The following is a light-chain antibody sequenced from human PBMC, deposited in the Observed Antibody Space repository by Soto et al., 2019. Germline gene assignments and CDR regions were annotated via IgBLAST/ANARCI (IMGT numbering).Light chain of an antibody. J-gene: IGKJ4*01. CDR3: QQRSIWPPT. Sequence: EIVMTQSPATLSVSPGGRATLSCRASESVSDNLAWYQQKPGQPPRLLIYGASTRATGIPARFSGSGSGTEFTLSISSLEPEDFAVYYCQQRSIWPPTFGGGTKVGIK. CDR2: GAS. CDR1: ESVSDN. V-gene: IGKV3-15*01.